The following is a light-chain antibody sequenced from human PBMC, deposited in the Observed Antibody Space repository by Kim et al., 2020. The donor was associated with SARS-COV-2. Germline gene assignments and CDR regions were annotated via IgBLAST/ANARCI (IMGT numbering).Light chain of an antibody. CDR2: QDD. V-gene: IGLV3-1*01. J-gene: IGLJ3*02. Sequence: SVSPGQTASLTCSGDNLGNKYISCYQKKSGQSPVVVIFQDDKRPSGIPERFSGSTSDNTATLTISGTQAMDEADYYCQAWDSGAVVFGGGTQLTVL. CDR3: QAWDSGAVV. CDR1: NLGNKY.